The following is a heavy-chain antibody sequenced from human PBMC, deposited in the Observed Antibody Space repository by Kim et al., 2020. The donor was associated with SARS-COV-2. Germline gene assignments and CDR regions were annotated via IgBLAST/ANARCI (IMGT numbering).Heavy chain of an antibody. CDR2: IIPIFGTA. CDR3: ARDRGYCSSTSCYRYAFDI. Sequence: SVKVSCKASGGTFSSYAISWVRQAPGQGLEWMGGIIPIFGTANYAQKFQGRVTITADESTSTAYMELSSLRSEDTAVYYCARDRGYCSSTSCYRYAFDIWGQGTMVTVSS. D-gene: IGHD2-2*01. J-gene: IGHJ3*02. V-gene: IGHV1-69*13. CDR1: GGTFSSYA.